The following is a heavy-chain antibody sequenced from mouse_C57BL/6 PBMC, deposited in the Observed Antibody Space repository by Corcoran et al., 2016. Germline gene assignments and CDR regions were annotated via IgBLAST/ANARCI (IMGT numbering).Heavy chain of an antibody. Sequence: QIQLVQSGPELKKPGETVKISCKASGYTFTTYGMSWVKQAPGKGLKWMGWINTYSGVPTYADDFKVRFAFSLETSASTAYLQINNLKNEDTATYFCARSGNYYGSRPYFDYWGQGTTLTVSS. D-gene: IGHD1-1*01. J-gene: IGHJ2*01. V-gene: IGHV9-3*01. CDR3: ARSGNYYGSRPYFDY. CDR1: GYTFTTYG. CDR2: INTYSGVP.